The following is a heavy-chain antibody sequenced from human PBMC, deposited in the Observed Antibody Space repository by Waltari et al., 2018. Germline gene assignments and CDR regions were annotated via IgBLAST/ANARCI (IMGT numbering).Heavy chain of an antibody. CDR2: IYHSGST. J-gene: IGHJ4*02. Sequence: QVQLQESGPGLVKHSETLSLTCAVSGYSISSGYYWRWLRQPPGKGLEWIGSIYHSGSTYYNPSLKSRVTISVDTSKNQCSLKLSSVTAADTAVYYCARVVYYGSGSYYMDYWGQGTLVTVSS. CDR3: ARVVYYGSGSYYMDY. D-gene: IGHD3-10*01. V-gene: IGHV4-38-2*01. CDR1: GYSISSGYY.